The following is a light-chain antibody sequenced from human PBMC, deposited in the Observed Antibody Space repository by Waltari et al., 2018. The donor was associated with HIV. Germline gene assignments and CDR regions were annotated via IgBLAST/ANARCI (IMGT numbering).Light chain of an antibody. CDR3: SSYAGNFVV. CDR2: EVT. Sequence: HSALTQPPSASVSLGQSVTISCTGTSSDVGGYDYVPWYQHQPGKAPKLVIYEVTKRPSGVPDRFSGYKSGNTASLNIYGLQAEDEADYYCSSYAGNFVVFGGGTNLTVL. CDR1: SSDVGGYDY. V-gene: IGLV2-8*01. J-gene: IGLJ2*01.